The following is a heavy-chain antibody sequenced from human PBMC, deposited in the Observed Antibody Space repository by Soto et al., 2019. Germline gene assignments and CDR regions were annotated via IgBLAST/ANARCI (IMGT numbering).Heavy chain of an antibody. V-gene: IGHV1-69*13. Sequence: SVKVSCKASGGTFSSYAITWVRQAPGQGLEWMGGIIPIFGTANYAQKFQGRVTITADESTSTAYMELSSLGSEDTAVYYCAKCIAAAGRPDAFDIWGQGTMVTVSS. CDR3: AKCIAAAGRPDAFDI. J-gene: IGHJ3*02. D-gene: IGHD6-13*01. CDR1: GGTFSSYA. CDR2: IIPIFGTA.